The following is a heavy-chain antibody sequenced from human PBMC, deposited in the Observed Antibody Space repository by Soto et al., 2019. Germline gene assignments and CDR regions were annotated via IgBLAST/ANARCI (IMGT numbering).Heavy chain of an antibody. CDR3: ARESEDLTSNFDY. CDR2: ISSTTNYI. V-gene: IGHV3-21*06. J-gene: IGHJ4*02. CDR1: GFTFTRYS. Sequence: VGSLRLSCAASGFTFTRYSMNWVRQAPGKGLEWVSSISSTTNYIYYGDSMKGRFTISRDNAKNSLYLEMDSLRAEDTAVYYCARESEDLTSNFDYWGQGTLVTVSS.